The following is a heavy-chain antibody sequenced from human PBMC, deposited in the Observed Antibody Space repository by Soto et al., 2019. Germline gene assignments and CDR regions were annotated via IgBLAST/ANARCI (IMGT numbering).Heavy chain of an antibody. CDR2: IWYDGSNK. V-gene: IGHV3-33*01. Sequence: QVQLVESGGGVVQPGRSLRLSCAASGFTFSSYGMHWVRQAPGKGLEWVAVIWYDGSNKYYADSVKGRFTISRDNSKNTLYLQMNSLRAEDTAVYYCASARGCWFDPWGQGTLFTFSS. D-gene: IGHD2-8*01. CDR1: GFTFSSYG. CDR3: ASARGCWFDP. J-gene: IGHJ5*02.